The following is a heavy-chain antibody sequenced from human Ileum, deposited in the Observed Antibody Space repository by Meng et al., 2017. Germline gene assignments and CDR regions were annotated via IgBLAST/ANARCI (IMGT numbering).Heavy chain of an antibody. CDR2: ISHSGST. D-gene: IGHD4-23*01. Sequence: PLWGARPGRWNPSGTRSLSCAVSSGSITSDTYWSWVRLPPGKGLEWNGQISHSGSTFYNPSLKSRVTMSVDKSKSQFSLMLTSVTAADTAVYYCARHGGYYQGFWGQGTLVTVSS. V-gene: IGHV4-4*02. CDR1: SGSITSDTY. CDR3: ARHGGYYQGF. J-gene: IGHJ4*02.